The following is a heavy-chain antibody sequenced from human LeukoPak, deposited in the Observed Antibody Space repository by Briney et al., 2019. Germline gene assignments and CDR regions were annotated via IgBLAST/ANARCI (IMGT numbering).Heavy chain of an antibody. CDR3: ARGPSLITIFGVVKYYFDY. J-gene: IGHJ4*02. CDR2: INHSGST. D-gene: IGHD3-3*01. V-gene: IGHV4-38-2*01. Sequence: SETLSLTCAVSGYSISSGYYWGWIRQPPGKGLEWIGEINHSGSTNYNPSLKSRVTISVDTSKNQFSLKLSSVTAADTAVYYCARGPSLITIFGVVKYYFDYWGQGTLVTVSS. CDR1: GYSISSGYY.